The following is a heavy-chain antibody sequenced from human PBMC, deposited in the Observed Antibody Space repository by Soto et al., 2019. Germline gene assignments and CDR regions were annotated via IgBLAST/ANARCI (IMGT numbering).Heavy chain of an antibody. V-gene: IGHV3-30*03. Sequence: QVQLMESGGGVVQPGRSLRLSCAASGFTFKTYGINWVRQVPGKGLQWVAALSYDGVNKFYADSVKGRFTISRDNSKNTVALEMNNLRADDTAVYYCARDRGHVEWLPRQIDYWGQGTTVTVSS. J-gene: IGHJ4*02. CDR2: LSYDGVNK. D-gene: IGHD3-3*01. CDR3: ARDRGHVEWLPRQIDY. CDR1: GFTFKTYG.